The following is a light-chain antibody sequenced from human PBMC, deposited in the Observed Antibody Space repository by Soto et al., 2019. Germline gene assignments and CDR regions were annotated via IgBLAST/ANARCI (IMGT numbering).Light chain of an antibody. CDR2: DVS. Sequence: DIQMTQSPSTLSASLGDRVTITCRASQSISSWLAWYQQKPGKAPKLLIYDVSSLESGVPSRFSGSGSGTEFTLTISSLQPDDFATYYCQQYNSYRTFGQGTKVDIK. CDR3: QQYNSYRT. J-gene: IGKJ1*01. CDR1: QSISSW. V-gene: IGKV1-5*01.